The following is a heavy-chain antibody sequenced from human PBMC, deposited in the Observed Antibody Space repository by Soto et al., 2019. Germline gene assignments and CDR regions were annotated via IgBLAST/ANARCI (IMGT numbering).Heavy chain of an antibody. CDR1: GDSVSSNSAA. CDR2: TYYRSKWYN. V-gene: IGHV6-1*01. J-gene: IGHJ4*02. Sequence: SQTLSLTCVISGDSVSSNSAAWNWIRQSPSRGLEWLGRTYYRSKWYNEYAASGKSRITIKPDTSKNQFSLQLSSVIPEDTAVYYRAGMQEGAIGFWGQGTLVTVSS. CDR3: AGMQEGAIGF. D-gene: IGHD2-2*02.